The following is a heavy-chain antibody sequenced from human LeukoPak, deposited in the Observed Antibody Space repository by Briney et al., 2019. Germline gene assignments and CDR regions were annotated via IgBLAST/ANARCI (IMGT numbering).Heavy chain of an antibody. CDR2: ISGNGDT. J-gene: IGHJ3*02. CDR1: GFTVSSNY. V-gene: IGHV3-23*01. CDR3: AKDPNGDYIGTFDI. Sequence: GGSLRLSCAASGFTVSSNYMTWVRQAPGMGLEWVSSISGNGDTQYADSVQGRFAISRDNSKNTLYLQMNSLRVEDTAVYFCAKDPNGDYIGTFDIWGQGTMVTVSS. D-gene: IGHD4-17*01.